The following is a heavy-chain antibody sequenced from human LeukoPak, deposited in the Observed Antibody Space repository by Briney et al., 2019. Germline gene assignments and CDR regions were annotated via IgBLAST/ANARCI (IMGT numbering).Heavy chain of an antibody. V-gene: IGHV3-74*01. CDR2: INSDGSST. Sequence: GGSLRLSCAASGFTFSSYWMHWVRHAPGKGLVWVSHINSDGSSTSYADSVKGRFTISRDNAKNTLYLQMNSLRAEDTAVYYCAKDGYGDYGEDASDIWGQGTMVTVSS. D-gene: IGHD4-17*01. J-gene: IGHJ3*02. CDR1: GFTFSSYW. CDR3: AKDGYGDYGEDASDI.